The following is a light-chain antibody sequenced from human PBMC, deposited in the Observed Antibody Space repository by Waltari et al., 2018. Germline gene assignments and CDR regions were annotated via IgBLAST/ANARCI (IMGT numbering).Light chain of an antibody. CDR3: QQYNSYSEYT. J-gene: IGKJ2*01. V-gene: IGKV1-5*03. CDR1: RSISRW. CDR2: KAS. Sequence: DIQMTQSPSTLSASVGDTVTITYRASRSISRWLAWFQQKPGKAPKLLIYKASTLESGVPSRFSGSGSGSEFNITFSSLQPDDLATYYCQQYNSYSEYTFGQGTKLEMK.